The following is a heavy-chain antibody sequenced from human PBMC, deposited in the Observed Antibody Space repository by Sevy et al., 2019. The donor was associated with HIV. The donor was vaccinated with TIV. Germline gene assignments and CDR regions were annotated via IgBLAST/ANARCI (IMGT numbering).Heavy chain of an antibody. CDR1: GYTFTNYG. J-gene: IGHJ6*01. V-gene: IGHV1-18*01. D-gene: IGHD3-3*01. Sequence: ASVKVSCKDSGYTFTNYGISWVRQAPGQGLEWMGWISAYNGNRNYAQKLQGRVTMTTDTSTSTAYMELRSLRSYDTAVYYCAREEWCLGVTYYDFWSGSGKRTDVWGQGTTVTVSS. CDR3: AREEWCLGVTYYDFWSGSGKRTDV. CDR2: ISAYNGNR.